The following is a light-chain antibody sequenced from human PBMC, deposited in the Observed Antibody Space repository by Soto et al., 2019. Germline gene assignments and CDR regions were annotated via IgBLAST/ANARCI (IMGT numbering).Light chain of an antibody. CDR1: QSVRSSS. Sequence: EIVLTQSPGTLSFSPGERATLSCRASQSVRSSSLAWYQQKPGQAPRLLIYGASSRATGIPDRFSGSGSGTDFTLTISRLEPEDFAVYYCQQYGSSPPRTFGQGTKVEIK. J-gene: IGKJ1*01. V-gene: IGKV3-20*01. CDR2: GAS. CDR3: QQYGSSPPRT.